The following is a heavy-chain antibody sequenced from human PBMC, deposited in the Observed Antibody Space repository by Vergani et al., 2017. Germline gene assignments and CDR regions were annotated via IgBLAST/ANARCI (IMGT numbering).Heavy chain of an antibody. CDR3: AKVGRSEVAGTFGAFDI. D-gene: IGHD6-19*01. CDR2: IGNDGRKK. V-gene: IGHV3-30*02. CDR1: GFIFHTFG. J-gene: IGHJ3*02. Sequence: QVRLVESGGGVVQPGGSLTLSCSASGFIFHTFGLHWVRQAPGKGLEWVAFIGNDGRKKYFADSVEGRFTISRDNSKNTLYMQMNNLRPEDTAVYYCAKVGRSEVAGTFGAFDIWGQGTMVTVSS.